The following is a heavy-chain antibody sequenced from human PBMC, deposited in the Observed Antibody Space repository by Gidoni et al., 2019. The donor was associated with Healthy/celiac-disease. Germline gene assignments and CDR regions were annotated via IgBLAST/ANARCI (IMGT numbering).Heavy chain of an antibody. CDR3: ARGGNYYDSSGID. V-gene: IGHV4-30-2*01. CDR1: GGSIRSGGYS. CDR2: IYHSGST. Sequence: QLQLQESGSGLVKPSQTLSLTCAVSGGSIRSGGYSWSWIRQPPGKGLEWIGYIYHSGSTYYNPSLKSRVTISVDRSKNQFSLKLSSVTAADTAVYYCARGGNYYDSSGIDWGQGTLVTVSS. D-gene: IGHD3-22*01. J-gene: IGHJ4*02.